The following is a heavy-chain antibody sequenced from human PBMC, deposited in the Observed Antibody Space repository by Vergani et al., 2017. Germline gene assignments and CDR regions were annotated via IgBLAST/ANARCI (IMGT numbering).Heavy chain of an antibody. D-gene: IGHD5-12*01. Sequence: QVQLQESGPGLVKPSETLSLTCTVSGGSISSYYWSWIRQPPGKGLEWIGYIYYSGSTNYNPSLKSRVTISVDTSKNQFSLKLSSVTAADTAVYYCARDVGVATITASLQRVARIDYWGQGTLVTVSS. CDR2: IYYSGST. CDR3: ARDVGVATITASLQRVARIDY. J-gene: IGHJ4*02. V-gene: IGHV4-59*01. CDR1: GGSISSYY.